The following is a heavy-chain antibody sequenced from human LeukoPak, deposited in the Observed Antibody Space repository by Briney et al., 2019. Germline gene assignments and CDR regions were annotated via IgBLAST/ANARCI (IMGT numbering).Heavy chain of an antibody. J-gene: IGHJ4*02. CDR1: GFTFSSYA. Sequence: GGSLRLSCAASGFTFSSYAMHWVRQAPGKGLEWVAVISYDGSNKYYADSVKGGFTTSRDNSKNTLYLQMNSLRAEDTAVYYGARDLAMGLEWELPHWGQGTLVTVSS. CDR3: ARDLAMGLEWELPH. V-gene: IGHV3-30-3*01. D-gene: IGHD1-26*01. CDR2: ISYDGSNK.